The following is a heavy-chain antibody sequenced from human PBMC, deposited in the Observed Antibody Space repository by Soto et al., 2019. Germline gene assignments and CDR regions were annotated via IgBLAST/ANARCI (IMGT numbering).Heavy chain of an antibody. Sequence: SETLSLTCTVSGGSVSSGGYSWSWIRQPPGKGLEWIGYIYHSGSTYYNPSLKSRVTISVDRSKNQFSLKLSSVTAADTAVYYCARGYFGGTGPFDYWGQGTLVTVSS. CDR3: ARGYFGGTGPFDY. V-gene: IGHV4-30-2*01. J-gene: IGHJ4*02. D-gene: IGHD3-10*01. CDR2: IYHSGST. CDR1: GGSVSSGGYS.